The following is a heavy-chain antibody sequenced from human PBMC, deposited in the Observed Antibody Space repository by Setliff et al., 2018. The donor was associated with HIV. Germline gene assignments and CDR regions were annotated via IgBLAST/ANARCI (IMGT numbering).Heavy chain of an antibody. D-gene: IGHD1-1*01. Sequence: GGSLRLSCAASGFTFDDYGMTWVRQAPGKGLEWLAGISWNGGSTGYADSVQGRFTISRDNAKNSLYLQMHSLRVEDTAFYYCARDKRDDNFLTSRISSVFDFWGEGTLVTSPQ. CDR1: GFTFDDYG. CDR2: ISWNGGST. V-gene: IGHV3-20*04. J-gene: IGHJ4*02. CDR3: ARDKRDDNFLTSRISSVFDF.